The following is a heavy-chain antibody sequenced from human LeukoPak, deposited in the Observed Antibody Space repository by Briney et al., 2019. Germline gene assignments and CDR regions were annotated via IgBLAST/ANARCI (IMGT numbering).Heavy chain of an antibody. V-gene: IGHV3-64*01. D-gene: IGHD2-2*02. CDR1: GFTFSSNA. CDR3: AREYCSATSCYKTIDY. J-gene: IGHJ4*02. CDR2: ISGNGGST. Sequence: GGSLRLSCAASGFTFSSNAMHWVRQAPGKGLEYVSAISGNGGSTYYAHSLKGRFTISRDNSKNTLSLQMGSLRADDMAVYYCAREYCSATSCYKTIDYWGRGTLVTVSS.